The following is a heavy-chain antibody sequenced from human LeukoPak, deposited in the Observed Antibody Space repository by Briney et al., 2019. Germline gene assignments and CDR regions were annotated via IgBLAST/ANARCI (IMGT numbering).Heavy chain of an antibody. J-gene: IGHJ2*01. Sequence: SETLSLTCAVYGGSFSGYYWSWIRQPPGKGLEWIGEINHSGSTSYNPSLKSRVTISVDTSKNQFSLKLSSVTAADKAVYYCARSSYSSSWYVLDWYFDLWGRGTMVTVSS. CDR1: GGSFSGYY. D-gene: IGHD6-13*01. CDR3: ARSSYSSSWYVLDWYFDL. V-gene: IGHV4-34*01. CDR2: INHSGST.